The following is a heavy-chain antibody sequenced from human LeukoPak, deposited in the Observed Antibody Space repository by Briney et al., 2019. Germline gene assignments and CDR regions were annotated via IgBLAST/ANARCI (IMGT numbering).Heavy chain of an antibody. Sequence: GRSLRLSCAASGFIFDDYAMHWVRQAPGKGLEWGSGISWSSGSIAYADSVKGRFTISRDNAKNSLYLQMNSLRAEDTALYYCAKDISAAGPYYGMDVWGQGTTVTVSS. CDR1: GFIFDDYA. V-gene: IGHV3-9*01. CDR3: AKDISAAGPYYGMDV. CDR2: ISWSSGSI. D-gene: IGHD6-13*01. J-gene: IGHJ6*02.